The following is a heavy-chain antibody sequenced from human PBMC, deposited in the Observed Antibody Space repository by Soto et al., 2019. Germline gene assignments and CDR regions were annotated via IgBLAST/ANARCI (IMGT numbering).Heavy chain of an antibody. CDR1: GGTFSSYT. V-gene: IGHV1-69*02. Sequence: QVQLVQSGAEVKKPGSSVKVSCKASGGTFSSYTISWVRQAPGQGLEWIGRIIPILGIANYAQKFQGRVTMTADKSTSTAYMELSSLRSEDTAVYYCARGVGYSSGWYAYWGQGTLVTVSS. CDR3: ARGVGYSSGWYAY. J-gene: IGHJ4*02. D-gene: IGHD6-19*01. CDR2: IIPILGIA.